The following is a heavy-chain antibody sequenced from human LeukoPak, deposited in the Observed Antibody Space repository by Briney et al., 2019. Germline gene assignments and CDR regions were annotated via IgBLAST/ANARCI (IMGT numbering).Heavy chain of an antibody. J-gene: IGHJ3*02. D-gene: IGHD4-23*01. Sequence: GASVKVSCEASGYTFTGYYMHWVRQAPGQGLEWMGWINPNSGGTNYAQKFQGRVTMTRVTSISTVYMELSRLRSDDTAVYYCARLKLWYYGGKEVGAFDIWGQGTMVTVSS. CDR3: ARLKLWYYGGKEVGAFDI. CDR2: INPNSGGT. V-gene: IGHV1-2*02. CDR1: GYTFTGYY.